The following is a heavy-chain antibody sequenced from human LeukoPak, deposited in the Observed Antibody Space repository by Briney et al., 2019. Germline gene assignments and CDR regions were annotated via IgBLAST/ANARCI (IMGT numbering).Heavy chain of an antibody. CDR2: ISAYNGNT. CDR1: GYTFTSYD. V-gene: IGHV1-18*01. J-gene: IGHJ4*02. CDR3: ARDGIQLWFTAFDY. Sequence: ASVKVSCKASGYTFTSYDINWVRQAPGQGLEWMGWISAYNGNTNYAQKLQGGVTMTTDTSTSTAYMELRSLRSDDTAVYYCARDGIQLWFTAFDYWGQGTLVTVSS. D-gene: IGHD5-18*01.